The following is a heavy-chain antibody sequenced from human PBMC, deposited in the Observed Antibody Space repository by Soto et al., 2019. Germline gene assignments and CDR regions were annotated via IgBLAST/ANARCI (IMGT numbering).Heavy chain of an antibody. CDR2: IIPIFGTA. CDR3: ARGGYYGSGSYYNVGAFDI. D-gene: IGHD3-10*01. Sequence: ASVKVSCKASGGTFSSYAISWVRQAPGQGLEWTGGIIPIFGTANYAQKLQGRVTITADKSTSTAYMELSSLRSEDTAVYYCARGGYYGSGSYYNVGAFDIWGQGTMVTVSS. CDR1: GGTFSSYA. V-gene: IGHV1-69*06. J-gene: IGHJ3*02.